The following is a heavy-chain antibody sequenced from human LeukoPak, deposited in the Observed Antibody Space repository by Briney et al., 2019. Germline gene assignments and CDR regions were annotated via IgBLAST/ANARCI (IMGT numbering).Heavy chain of an antibody. Sequence: PGGSLRLSCAASGFTFSSYEMNWVRQAPGKGLEWVSYISTTGSSIYYADSVKGRFTISRDNSKNTLYLQMNSLRAEDTAVYYCARDDWLELYFDYWGQGTLVTVSS. V-gene: IGHV3-48*03. CDR2: ISTTGSSI. CDR1: GFTFSSYE. D-gene: IGHD1-7*01. J-gene: IGHJ4*02. CDR3: ARDDWLELYFDY.